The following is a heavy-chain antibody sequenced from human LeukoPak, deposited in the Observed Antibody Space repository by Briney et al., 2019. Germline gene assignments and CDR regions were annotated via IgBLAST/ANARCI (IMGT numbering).Heavy chain of an antibody. CDR2: INSDGSST. V-gene: IGHV3-74*01. Sequence: GGSLRLSCAASGFTFSSYAMSWVRQAPGKGLVWVSRINSDGSSTSYADSVKGRFTISRDNAKNTLYLQMNSLRAEDTAVYYCARDRYYGSSGYYPYWGQGTLVTVSS. CDR1: GFTFSSYA. CDR3: ARDRYYGSSGYYPY. J-gene: IGHJ4*02. D-gene: IGHD3-22*01.